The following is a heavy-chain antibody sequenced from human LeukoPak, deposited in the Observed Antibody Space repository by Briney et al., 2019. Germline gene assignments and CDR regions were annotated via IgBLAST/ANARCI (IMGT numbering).Heavy chain of an antibody. D-gene: IGHD4-23*01. CDR3: ARESGGLDY. Sequence: GRSLRLSCAASGFTFSSYAMHWVRQAPGKGLEWVAVISYDGSNKYYADSVKGRFTISRDNSKNTLYLQMNSLRAEDTAVYYCARESGGLDYWGQGTLVTVSS. V-gene: IGHV3-30*04. CDR2: ISYDGSNK. J-gene: IGHJ4*02. CDR1: GFTFSSYA.